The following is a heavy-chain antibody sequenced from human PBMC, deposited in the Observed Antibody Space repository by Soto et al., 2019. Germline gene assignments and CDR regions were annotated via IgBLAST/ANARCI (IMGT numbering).Heavy chain of an antibody. CDR1: GGSISSSGYY. CDR3: QLVVVPAARIYYYYMDV. J-gene: IGHJ6*03. CDR2: IYYSGST. D-gene: IGHD2-2*01. V-gene: IGHV4-39*01. Sequence: PSETLSLTCTVSGGSISSSGYYWGWIRQPPEKGLEWIGSIYYSGSTYYNPSLKSRVTISVDTSKNQFSLKLSSVTAADTAVYYCQLVVVPAARIYYYYMDVWGKGTTVTVSS.